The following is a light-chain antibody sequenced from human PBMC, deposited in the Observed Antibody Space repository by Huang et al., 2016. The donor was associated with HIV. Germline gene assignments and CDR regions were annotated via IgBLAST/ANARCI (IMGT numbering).Light chain of an antibody. Sequence: DIQMTQSPSSLSASVGDRVTITCRASQNIATYLSWYQQKPGKAPNLLSYSASNLQSGMPSRFSGSGSGTDFTLTVSSLQPEDFATYYCQQSYSYPLTFGGGTKVDIK. CDR1: QNIATY. J-gene: IGKJ4*01. CDR3: QQSYSYPLT. V-gene: IGKV1-39*01. CDR2: SAS.